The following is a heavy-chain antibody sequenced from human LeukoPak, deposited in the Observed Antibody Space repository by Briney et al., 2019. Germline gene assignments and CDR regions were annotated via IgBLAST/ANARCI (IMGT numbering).Heavy chain of an antibody. J-gene: IGHJ3*02. CDR1: GFTFSSYG. Sequence: PGGSLRLSCAASGFTFSSYGMHWVRQAPGKGLEWVAVISYDGSNKYYADSVKGRFTISRDNSKNTLYLQMNSLRAEDTAVYYCAKECSSSSVCLDIWGQGTMVTVSS. V-gene: IGHV3-30*18. D-gene: IGHD6-6*01. CDR2: ISYDGSNK. CDR3: AKECSSSSVCLDI.